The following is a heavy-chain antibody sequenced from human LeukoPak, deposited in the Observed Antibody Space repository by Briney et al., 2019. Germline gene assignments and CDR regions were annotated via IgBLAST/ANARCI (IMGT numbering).Heavy chain of an antibody. D-gene: IGHD3-9*01. Sequence: GGSLRLSCAASGIAFENYAMNWVRQAPGKGLEWVSLIGEDGSTTWYADSVKGRFTISRDNGKNSLYLHMNSLRPEDTALYYCAKGFSILTSKHYFYYHGFDVWGQGTTVTVSS. CDR3: AKGFSILTSKHYFYYHGFDV. J-gene: IGHJ6*02. V-gene: IGHV3-43*02. CDR1: GIAFENYA. CDR2: IGEDGSTT.